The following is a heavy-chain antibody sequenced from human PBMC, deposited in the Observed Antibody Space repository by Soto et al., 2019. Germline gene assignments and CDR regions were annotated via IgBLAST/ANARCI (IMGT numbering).Heavy chain of an antibody. CDR3: AKSRVFIGAIVTLLDS. CDR2: ISNNGDTA. CDR1: GFTFSSYA. J-gene: IGHJ4*02. D-gene: IGHD3-16*02. Sequence: EVQLLESGGGLVQPGGSLTLSCATSGFTFSSYAMVWVRQAAEKGLEWVASISNNGDTAYYADSVKGRFTISRGNSENTLYLQMNGLSADDTALYFCAKSRVFIGAIVTLLDSWGQGTQVTVSS. V-gene: IGHV3-23*01.